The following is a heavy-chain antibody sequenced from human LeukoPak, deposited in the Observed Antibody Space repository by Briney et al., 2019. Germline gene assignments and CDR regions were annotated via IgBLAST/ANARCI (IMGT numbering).Heavy chain of an antibody. CDR2: IKSKTDGGTT. CDR1: GFTFSNAW. CDR3: TTDPTIITMVRGAYFDY. Sequence: GGSLRLSCAASGFTFSNAWMSWVRQAPGKGLEWVGRIKSKTDGGTTDYAAPVKGRFTISRDDSKNTLYLQMNSLKTEDTAVYYCTTDPTIITMVRGAYFDYWGQGTLVTVSS. V-gene: IGHV3-15*01. D-gene: IGHD3-10*01. J-gene: IGHJ4*02.